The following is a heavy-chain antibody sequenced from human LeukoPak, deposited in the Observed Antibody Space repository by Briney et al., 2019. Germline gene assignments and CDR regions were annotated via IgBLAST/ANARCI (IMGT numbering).Heavy chain of an antibody. Sequence: SETLSLTCAVFGGPFSGYHWSWIRQSRGQELEWIGEINPSGSTNCNPSLKSRVTMSIDTSKNQFSLKLSSVTAADAAVYYCARDRDGVFEYWGQGTLVTVSS. CDR1: GGPFSGYH. J-gene: IGHJ4*02. D-gene: IGHD3-10*01. CDR2: INPSGST. CDR3: ARDRDGVFEY. V-gene: IGHV4-34*01.